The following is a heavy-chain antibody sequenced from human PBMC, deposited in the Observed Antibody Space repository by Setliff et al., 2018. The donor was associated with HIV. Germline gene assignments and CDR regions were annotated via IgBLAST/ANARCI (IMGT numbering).Heavy chain of an antibody. V-gene: IGHV4-4*07. CDR2: IYTSGST. CDR1: GGSITSSY. CDR3: ARQNSGYAPGPFDY. Sequence: PSETLSLTCTVSGGSITSSYWSWIRQPAGKGLEWIGRIYTSGSTNYNPSLKSRVTMSIDTSKKQFSLKLASVTAADTAVYYCARQNSGYAPGPFDYWGQGILVTVSS. J-gene: IGHJ4*02. D-gene: IGHD5-12*01.